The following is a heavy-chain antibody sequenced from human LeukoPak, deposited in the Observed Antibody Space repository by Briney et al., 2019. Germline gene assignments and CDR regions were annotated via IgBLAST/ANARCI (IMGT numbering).Heavy chain of an antibody. CDR2: INPNSGGT. D-gene: IGHD1-26*01. J-gene: IGHJ4*02. Sequence: ASVKVSCKASGYTFTGYYMHWVRQAPGQGLEWMGWINPNSGGTNYAQKFQGRVTMTRDTSISTAYMELSRLRSDDTAVYYCARDIDIVGATTFFDYWGQGTLVTVSS. V-gene: IGHV1-2*02. CDR1: GYTFTGYY. CDR3: ARDIDIVGATTFFDY.